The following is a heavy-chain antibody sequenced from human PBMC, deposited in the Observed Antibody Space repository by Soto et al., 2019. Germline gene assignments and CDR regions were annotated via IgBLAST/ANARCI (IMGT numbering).Heavy chain of an antibody. D-gene: IGHD4-17*01. CDR3: AIDRGDHNYHYYGLDV. CDR1: GGTLSSHA. Sequence: SVKVSCKASGGTLSSHAITWVRQAPGQGLEWMGVIIPMFSTTNYAQKFQGRVTITADESTSAAYMEVRSLRSEDTAVYFCAIDRGDHNYHYYGLDVWGQGTTVTVSS. V-gene: IGHV1-69*13. CDR2: IIPMFSTT. J-gene: IGHJ6*02.